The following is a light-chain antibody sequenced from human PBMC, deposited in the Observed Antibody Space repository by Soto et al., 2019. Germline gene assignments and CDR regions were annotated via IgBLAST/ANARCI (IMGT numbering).Light chain of an antibody. Sequence: QPVLTQSPSASASLGASVKLTCTLSSGHSSNVIAWLQQHPGKGPRYLMTLNSDGSHNKGDGIPDRFSGSSSGAERYLTISSLQSEDEADYYCQTWGSGIQVFGGGTKLTVL. J-gene: IGLJ3*02. CDR3: QTWGSGIQV. CDR1: SGHSSNV. V-gene: IGLV4-69*01. CDR2: LNSDGSH.